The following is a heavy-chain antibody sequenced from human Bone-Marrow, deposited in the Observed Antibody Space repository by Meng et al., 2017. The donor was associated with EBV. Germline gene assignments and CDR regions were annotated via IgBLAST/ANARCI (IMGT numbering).Heavy chain of an antibody. V-gene: IGHV1-2*06. Sequence: QVQLVQSGAEVKKPGASGKVSCKASGYTFTGYYMHWVRQAPGQGLEWMGRINPNSGGTNYAQKFQGRVTMTRDTSISTAYMELSRLRSDDTAVYYCARARYCGGDCYGYFDYWGQGTLVTVSS. CDR3: ARARYCGGDCYGYFDY. CDR2: INPNSGGT. D-gene: IGHD2-21*02. J-gene: IGHJ4*02. CDR1: GYTFTGYY.